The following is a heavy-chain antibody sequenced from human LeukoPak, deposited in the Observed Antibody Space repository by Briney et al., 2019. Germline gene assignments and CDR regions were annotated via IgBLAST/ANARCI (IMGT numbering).Heavy chain of an antibody. CDR3: ASSSRWELRYYFDY. CDR1: GGSISSSSYY. D-gene: IGHD1-26*01. CDR2: IYYSGRT. J-gene: IGHJ4*02. Sequence: SETLSLTCTVSGGSISSSSYYWGWIRQPPGKGLEWIGSIYYSGRTYYNPSLKSRITISVDTSKNQFSLKLSSVTAADTAVYYCASSSRWELRYYFDYWGQGTLVTVSS. V-gene: IGHV4-39*07.